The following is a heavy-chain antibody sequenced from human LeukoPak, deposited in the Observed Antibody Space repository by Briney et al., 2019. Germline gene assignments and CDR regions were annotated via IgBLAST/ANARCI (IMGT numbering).Heavy chain of an antibody. CDR2: IKQDGSEK. J-gene: IGHJ4*02. V-gene: IGHV3-7*01. CDR1: GFTVSSNY. Sequence: GGSLRLSCAASGFTVSSNYMSWVRQAPGKGLEWVANIKQDGSEKYYVDSVKGRFTISRDNAKNSLYLQMNSLRAEDTAVYYCARERDTAMVIDYWGQGTLVTVSS. D-gene: IGHD5-18*01. CDR3: ARERDTAMVIDY.